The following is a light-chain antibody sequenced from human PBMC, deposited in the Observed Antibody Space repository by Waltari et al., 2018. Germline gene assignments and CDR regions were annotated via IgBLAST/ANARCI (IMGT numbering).Light chain of an antibody. Sequence: EIVMTQSPATLSVSPGDRATLPCRASQSISSQLAWYQQKPGQAPRLLIYGASTRATGIPARFSGSGSGTEFTLTISSLQSEDFAVYFCQQYHESPPITFGPGTKVDIK. CDR2: GAS. V-gene: IGKV3-15*01. CDR3: QQYHESPPIT. J-gene: IGKJ3*01. CDR1: QSISSQ.